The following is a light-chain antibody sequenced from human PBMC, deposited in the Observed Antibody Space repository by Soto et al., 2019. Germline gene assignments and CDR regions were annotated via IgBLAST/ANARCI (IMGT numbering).Light chain of an antibody. CDR2: DVA. CDR3: RSCTSSSTPVV. J-gene: IGLJ2*01. CDR1: SSDIGGYNC. V-gene: IGLV2-14*03. Sequence: QSALTQPASVSGSPGQSIAISCTGTSSDIGGYNCVSWYQQHPGKAPKLMIYDVASRPSGISNRFSGSKSGNTASLTISGLQAEDEADYYCRSCTSSSTPVVFGGGTKLTVL.